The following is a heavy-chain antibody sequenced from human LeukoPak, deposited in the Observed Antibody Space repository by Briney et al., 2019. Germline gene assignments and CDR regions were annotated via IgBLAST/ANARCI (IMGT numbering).Heavy chain of an antibody. CDR3: ARLRFLEWLPLGGFDY. D-gene: IGHD3-3*01. CDR2: INHSGST. J-gene: IGHJ4*02. Sequence: PSETLSLTCAVYGGSFSGYYWSWIRQPPGKGLEWVGEINHSGSTNYNPSLKSRVTISVDTSKNHFSLKLSSVTAADTAVYYCARLRFLEWLPLGGFDYWGQGTLVTVSS. CDR1: GGSFSGYY. V-gene: IGHV4-34*01.